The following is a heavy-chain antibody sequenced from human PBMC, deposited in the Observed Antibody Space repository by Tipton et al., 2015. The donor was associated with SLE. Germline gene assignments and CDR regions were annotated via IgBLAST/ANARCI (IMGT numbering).Heavy chain of an antibody. J-gene: IGHJ4*02. CDR1: GGTFSSYA. Sequence: QLVQSGAEVKKPGSSVKVSCKASGGTFSSYAISWVRQAPGQGLEWMGRIIPILGIANYAQKFQGRVTITADKSTSTAYMELSSLRSEDTAVYHCASLGGYSYGLFDYWGQGTLVTVSS. CDR3: ASLGGYSYGLFDY. V-gene: IGHV1-69*09. CDR2: IIPILGIA. D-gene: IGHD5-18*01.